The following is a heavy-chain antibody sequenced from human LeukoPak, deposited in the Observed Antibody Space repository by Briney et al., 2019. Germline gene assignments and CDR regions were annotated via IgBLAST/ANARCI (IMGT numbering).Heavy chain of an antibody. J-gene: IGHJ4*02. CDR3: ARGRDGSQSPIDD. CDR1: GFTFSSYN. Sequence: GGSLRLSCAASGFTFSSYNMNWVRQAPGKGLEWVSSISSSSSYIYYADSVKGRFTISRDNARNSLYLQMNSLRAEDSAVYYCARGRDGSQSPIDDWGQGTLVTVSS. CDR2: ISSSSSYI. D-gene: IGHD5-24*01. V-gene: IGHV3-21*01.